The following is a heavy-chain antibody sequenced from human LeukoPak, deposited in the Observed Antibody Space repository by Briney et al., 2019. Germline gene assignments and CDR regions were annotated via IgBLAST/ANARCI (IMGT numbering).Heavy chain of an antibody. D-gene: IGHD6-6*01. Sequence: GGSLRLSGAASGFTFSSYAMHWVRQAPGKGLGWVAVISYDGINKNYADSVKGRFTISRDNSKNTLYLQMNSLRAEDTAVYYCARDWWGGGSSGWVGYYYYGMDVWGQGTTVTVSS. CDR1: GFTFSSYA. V-gene: IGHV3-30-3*01. CDR2: ISYDGINK. J-gene: IGHJ6*02. CDR3: ARDWWGGGSSGWVGYYYYGMDV.